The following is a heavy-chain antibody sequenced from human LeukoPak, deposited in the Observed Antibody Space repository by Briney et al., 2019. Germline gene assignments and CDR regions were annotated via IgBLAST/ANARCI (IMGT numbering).Heavy chain of an antibody. J-gene: IGHJ3*02. D-gene: IGHD2-2*01. CDR3: ASQDPGYCSSTSCYDAFDI. CDR1: GGTFSSYT. V-gene: IGHV1-69*02. Sequence: SVKVSCKASGGTFSSYTISWVRQAPGQGLEWMGRIIPILGIANYAQKFQGRVTITADKSTSTANMELSSLRSEDTAVYYCASQDPGYCSSTSCYDAFDIWGQGTMVTVSS. CDR2: IIPILGIA.